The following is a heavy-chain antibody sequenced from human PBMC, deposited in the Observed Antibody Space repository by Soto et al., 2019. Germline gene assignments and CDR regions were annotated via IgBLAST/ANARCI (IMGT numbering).Heavy chain of an antibody. V-gene: IGHV1-3*01. J-gene: IGHJ5*02. CDR1: GYTFTSYA. Sequence: QVQLVQSGAEVKKPGASVKVSCKASGYTFTSYAMHWVRQAPGQRLEWMGWINAGNGNTKYSQKFQGRGTLTRDTSASTAYMARSSLRSQDTAVYYCSRGVAGPLHWFDPWGQGTLVTVSS. CDR2: INAGNGNT. CDR3: SRGVAGPLHWFDP. D-gene: IGHD6-19*01.